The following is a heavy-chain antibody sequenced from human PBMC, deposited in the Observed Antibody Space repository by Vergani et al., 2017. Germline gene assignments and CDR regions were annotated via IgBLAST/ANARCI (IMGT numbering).Heavy chain of an antibody. D-gene: IGHD3-10*01. Sequence: LQLQESGPGLVKPSETLSLTCTVSGGSISSSSYYWGWIRQPPGKGLEWVSVIYSGGSTYYADSVKGRFTISRHNSKNTLYLQMNSLRAEDTAVYYCARIPGKEYYYYYGMDVWGQGTTVTVSS. CDR2: IYSGGST. V-gene: IGHV3-53*04. CDR3: ARIPGKEYYYYYGMDV. J-gene: IGHJ6*02. CDR1: GGSISSSSYY.